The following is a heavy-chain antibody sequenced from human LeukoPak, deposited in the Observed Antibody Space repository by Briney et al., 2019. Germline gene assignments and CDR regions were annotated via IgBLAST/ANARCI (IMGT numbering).Heavy chain of an antibody. D-gene: IGHD6-13*01. J-gene: IGHJ3*02. CDR2: ISYDGSNK. V-gene: IGHV3-30*18. CDR3: ANVVVSSSSGDAFDI. Sequence: PGGSLRLSCAASGFTFSSYGMHWVRQAPGKGLEWVAVISYDGSNKYYADSVEGRFTISRDNSKNTLYLQMNSLRAEDTAVYYCANVVVSSSSGDAFDIWGQGTMVTVSS. CDR1: GFTFSSYG.